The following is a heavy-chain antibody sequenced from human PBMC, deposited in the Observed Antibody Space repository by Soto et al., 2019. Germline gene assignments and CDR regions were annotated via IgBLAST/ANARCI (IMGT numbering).Heavy chain of an antibody. J-gene: IGHJ5*02. V-gene: IGHV4-34*01. D-gene: IGHD2-8*01. CDR1: GGSFSGYY. Sequence: QVQLQQWGAGLLKPSETLSLTCAVYGGSFSGYYWGWIRQPPGKGLEWIGEINHSGSTNYNPSLKSRVTISVDTCKNQFSMKLSSVTASDTAVYYCARANIVILVYARLDWFDPWGQGTLVTVSS. CDR3: ARANIVILVYARLDWFDP. CDR2: INHSGST.